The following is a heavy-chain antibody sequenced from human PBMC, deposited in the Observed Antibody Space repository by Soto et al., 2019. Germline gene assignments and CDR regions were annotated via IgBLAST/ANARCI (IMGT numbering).Heavy chain of an antibody. D-gene: IGHD2-8*01. CDR2: ISYDGSNK. CDR1: GFTFSSYA. CDR3: ARSLIVLMVYAVDY. V-gene: IGHV3-30-3*01. Sequence: QVQLVESGGGVVQPGRSLRLSCAASGFTFSSYAMHWVRQAPGKGLEGVAVISYDGSNKYYADSVKGRFTISRDNSKNTLYLQMNSLRAEDTAVYYCARSLIVLMVYAVDYWGQGTLVTVSS. J-gene: IGHJ4*02.